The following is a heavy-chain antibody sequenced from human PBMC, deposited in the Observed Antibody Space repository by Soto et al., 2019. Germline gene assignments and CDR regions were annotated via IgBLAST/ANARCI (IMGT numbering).Heavy chain of an antibody. D-gene: IGHD5-18*01. CDR3: AREGYSYGKDY. Sequence: ASVKVSCKASGYIFSSHCIYWVRQAPGQGLQWMGIINPGGGRTAYAQKFQGRVTITADESTSTAYMELSSLRSEDTAVYYCAREGYSYGKDYWGQGTLVTVSS. V-gene: IGHV1-46*01. CDR2: INPGGGRT. J-gene: IGHJ4*02. CDR1: GYIFSSHC.